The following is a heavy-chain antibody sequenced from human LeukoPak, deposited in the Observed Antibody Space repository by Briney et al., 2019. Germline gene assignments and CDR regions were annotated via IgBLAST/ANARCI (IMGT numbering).Heavy chain of an antibody. CDR3: AKDLSSAITSALVLDV. CDR2: ITWNRDNI. CDR1: GFTFDDYA. V-gene: IGHV3-9*01. D-gene: IGHD3-22*01. Sequence: ETGGSLRLSCTVSGFTFDDYAMHWVRHTPGKGLEWVACITWNRDNIGYGDSVKGRFTISRDNVKNVLYLQMNSLRPEDTALYYCAKDLSSAITSALVLDVWGQGTTVIVS. J-gene: IGHJ6*02.